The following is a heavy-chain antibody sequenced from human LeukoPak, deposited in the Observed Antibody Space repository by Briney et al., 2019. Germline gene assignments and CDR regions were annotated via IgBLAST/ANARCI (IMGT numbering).Heavy chain of an antibody. CDR3: ARGLFGSLYGYYYYYMDV. CDR2: IIPILGIA. D-gene: IGHD3-10*02. V-gene: IGHV1-69*02. Sequence: ASVKVSCKASGGTFSSYTISWVRQAPGQGLEWMGRIIPILGIANYAQKFQGRVTITADKSTSTAYMELSSLRSEDTAVYYCARGLFGSLYGYYYYYMDVWGKGTTVTVSS. CDR1: GGTFSSYT. J-gene: IGHJ6*03.